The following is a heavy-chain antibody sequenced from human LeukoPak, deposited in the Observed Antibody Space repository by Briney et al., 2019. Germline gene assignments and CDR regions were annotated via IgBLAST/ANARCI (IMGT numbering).Heavy chain of an antibody. CDR3: ARREYCSSTSCYYFDY. V-gene: IGHV5-51*01. CDR1: GYSFISYW. CDR2: IYPGDSDT. Sequence: GESLKISCKGSGYSFISYWIGWVRQMPGKGLEWMGIIYPGDSDTRYSPSFQGQVTMSADKSISTAYLQWSSLKASDTAMYYCARREYCSSTSCYYFDYWGQGTLVTVSS. J-gene: IGHJ4*02. D-gene: IGHD2-2*01.